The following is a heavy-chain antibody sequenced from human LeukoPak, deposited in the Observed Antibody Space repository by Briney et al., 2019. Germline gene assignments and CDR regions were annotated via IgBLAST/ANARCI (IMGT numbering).Heavy chain of an antibody. CDR3: AKRVNGAFDV. CDR2: ISYDGSNK. J-gene: IGHJ3*01. Sequence: PGGSLRLSCAASGFTFSSYGMHWVRQAPGKGLEWVAVISYDGSNKYYADSVKGRFTISRDNSKSTVFLHMNNLRHEDTATYYCAKRVNGAFDVWGQETLVSVSS. CDR1: GFTFSSYG. V-gene: IGHV3-30*18.